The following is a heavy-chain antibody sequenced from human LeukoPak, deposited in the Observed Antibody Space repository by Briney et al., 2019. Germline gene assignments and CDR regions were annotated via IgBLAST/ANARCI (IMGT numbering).Heavy chain of an antibody. CDR2: MNPNSGNT. CDR3: ASGIAAAGNDAFDI. D-gene: IGHD6-13*01. V-gene: IGHV1-8*01. J-gene: IGHJ3*02. Sequence: GASVTVSFTSSVYTFTIYDINWVRQAPGQGLEWMGWMNPNSGNTGYAQKFQGRVTMTRNTSISTAYMELSSLRSEDTAVYYCASGIAAAGNDAFDIWGQGTMVTVSS. CDR1: VYTFTIYD.